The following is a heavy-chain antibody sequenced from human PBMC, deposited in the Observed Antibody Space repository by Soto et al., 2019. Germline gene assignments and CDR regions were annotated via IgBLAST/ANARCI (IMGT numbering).Heavy chain of an antibody. V-gene: IGHV3-48*01. CDR3: ARVRDYGYSYGY. Sequence: GGSLRLSCAASGFTFSSYSMNWVRQAPGKGLEWVSYISSSSTIYYADSVKGRFTISRDNAKNSLYLQMNSLRAEDTAVYYCARVRDYGYSYGYWGQGTLVTVSS. CDR2: ISSSSTI. CDR1: GFTFSSYS. J-gene: IGHJ4*02. D-gene: IGHD5-18*01.